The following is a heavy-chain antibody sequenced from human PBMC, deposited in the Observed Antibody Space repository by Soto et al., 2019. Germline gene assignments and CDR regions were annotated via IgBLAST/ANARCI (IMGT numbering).Heavy chain of an antibody. Sequence: SETLSLTCFVSGYSITAGEYYWSWIRHHPGKGLEWIGSFYSSGSIIYNPSLRSRVSISGDTSSNQFSMSLTSVTAADTARYYCARMYSSGSGWFHPWGQGTLVTVSS. D-gene: IGHD6-19*01. CDR2: FYSSGSI. J-gene: IGHJ5*02. CDR1: GYSITAGEYY. V-gene: IGHV4-30-4*01. CDR3: ARMYSSGSGWFHP.